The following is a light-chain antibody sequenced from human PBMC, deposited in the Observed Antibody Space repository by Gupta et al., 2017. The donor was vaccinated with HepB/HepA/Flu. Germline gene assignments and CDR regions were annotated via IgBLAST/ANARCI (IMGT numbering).Light chain of an antibody. Sequence: DIQMTQSPSSLSASLGDRVTITCRASQNINSFLHWYQHNPGIAPKLLINTASTVQSGVPSRFSGSGSATXFTLSIXMRPPEEFATYYCQQSDSSTITFGXGTRLEIK. CDR3: QQSDSSTIT. CDR1: QNINSF. J-gene: IGKJ5*01. CDR2: TAS. V-gene: IGKV1-39*01.